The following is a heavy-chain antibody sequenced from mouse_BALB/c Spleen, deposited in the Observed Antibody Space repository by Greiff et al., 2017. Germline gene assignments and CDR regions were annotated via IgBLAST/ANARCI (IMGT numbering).Heavy chain of an antibody. D-gene: IGHD2-2*01. CDR3: ATYGYDGRSDY. CDR2: IHYSGST. CDR1: GYSITSGYS. Sequence: DVKLQESGPDLVKPSQSLSLTCTVTGYSITSGYSWHWIRQFPGNQLEWMGYIHYSGSTNYNPSLKSRISITRDTSKNQFFLQLNSVTTEDTATYYCATYGYDGRSDYWGQGTTLTVSS. J-gene: IGHJ2*01. V-gene: IGHV3-1*02.